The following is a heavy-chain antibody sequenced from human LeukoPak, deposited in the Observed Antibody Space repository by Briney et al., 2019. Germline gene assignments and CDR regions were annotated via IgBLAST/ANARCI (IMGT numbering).Heavy chain of an antibody. J-gene: IGHJ4*02. Sequence: SETLSLTCTVSGGSFSPYYWIWIRQPPGKGLEWIGYIYYSGSTNYNPSLQSRVTISVDTSKNQFSLRLSSVTAADTAVYYCARENSYYDSSGYYFGSGYFDYWGQGTLVTVSS. CDR2: IYYSGST. D-gene: IGHD3-22*01. CDR1: GGSFSPYY. V-gene: IGHV4-59*01. CDR3: ARENSYYDSSGYYFGSGYFDY.